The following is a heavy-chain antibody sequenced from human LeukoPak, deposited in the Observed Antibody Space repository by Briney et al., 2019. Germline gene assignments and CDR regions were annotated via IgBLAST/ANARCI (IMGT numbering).Heavy chain of an antibody. V-gene: IGHV4-39*07. D-gene: IGHD4-17*01. CDR3: ARGPLYGDYIDALDI. J-gene: IGHJ3*02. CDR2: INHSGST. Sequence: SETLSLTCTVSGGSISSGGYYWSWIRQPPGKGLEWIGEINHSGSTNYNPSLKSRVTISVDTPKNQFSLKLSSVTAADTAVYYCARGPLYGDYIDALDIWGQGTMVTVSS. CDR1: GGSISSGGYY.